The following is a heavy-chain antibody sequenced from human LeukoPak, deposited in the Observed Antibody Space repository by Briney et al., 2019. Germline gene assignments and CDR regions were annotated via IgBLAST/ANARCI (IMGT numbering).Heavy chain of an antibody. CDR2: ISSSSSYI. V-gene: IGHV3-21*01. CDR3: ARVGVSRAYYFDY. CDR1: GFTFSSYS. Sequence: GGSLRLSCAASGFTFSSYSMNWVRQAPGKGLEWVSSISSSSSYIYYADSVKGRFTISRDNAKNSLYLQMNSLRAEDTAVYYCARVGVSRAYYFDYWGQGTLVTVSS. J-gene: IGHJ4*02. D-gene: IGHD2-21*01.